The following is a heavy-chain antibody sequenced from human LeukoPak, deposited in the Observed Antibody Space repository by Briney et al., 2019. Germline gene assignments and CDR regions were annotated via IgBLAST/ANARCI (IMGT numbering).Heavy chain of an antibody. CDR2: ISGSGGST. CDR1: GFTFSSYA. V-gene: IGHV3-23*01. Sequence: GGSLRLSCAASGFTFSSYAMSWFRQPPGKGLDWVSAISGSGGSTYYADSVRGRFTISRDNSKNTLYLQMNSLRAEDTAVYYCAKDEIAAAGSYYWGQGTLVTVSS. CDR3: AKDEIAAAGSYY. D-gene: IGHD6-13*01. J-gene: IGHJ4*02.